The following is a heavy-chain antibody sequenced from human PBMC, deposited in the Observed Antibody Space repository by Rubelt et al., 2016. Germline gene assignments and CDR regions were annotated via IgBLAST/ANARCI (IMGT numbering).Heavy chain of an antibody. Sequence: QLHLQESGPGLVKPSETLSLTCTVSGVPISSNSYFWGWVRQPPGKGLEWIGSMYSSGSTYYNPSLKSRVPISVDTSKNQCALKLNSVTAADTAVYYCARMSPSFEGMDVWGQGTTVTVSS. CDR2: MYSSGST. CDR1: GVPISSNSYF. D-gene: IGHD3-9*01. V-gene: IGHV4-39*01. J-gene: IGHJ6*02. CDR3: ARMSPSFEGMDV.